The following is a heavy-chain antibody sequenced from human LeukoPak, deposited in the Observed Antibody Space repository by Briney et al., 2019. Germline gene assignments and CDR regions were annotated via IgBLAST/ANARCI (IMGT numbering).Heavy chain of an antibody. V-gene: IGHV3-7*01. CDR1: GFSFSAYW. CDR3: VDM. D-gene: IGHD2-15*01. Sequence: GGSLRLSCAASGFSFSAYWMTWVRQAPGTGLEWVANINPAGSETYYVDPVKGRFSISRDNAKNLVYLQMNSLHCARFGYVAAVDMWGQGTPVTVSS. CDR2: INPAGSET. J-gene: IGHJ4*02.